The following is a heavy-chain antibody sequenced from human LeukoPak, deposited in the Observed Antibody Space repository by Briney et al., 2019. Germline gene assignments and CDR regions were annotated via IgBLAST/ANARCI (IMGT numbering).Heavy chain of an antibody. CDR2: IYYSKNT. CDR1: GVSISSSSAY. Sequence: SETLSLTCTVSGVSISSSSAYWGWIRQPPGKGLEWIGSIYYSKNTYYNPSLKSRVTISADTSKNQFSLTLGSVSATDTAVYYCVSPRGFSYGYFDYWGQGTLVTVSS. V-gene: IGHV4-39*01. J-gene: IGHJ4*02. D-gene: IGHD5-18*01. CDR3: VSPRGFSYGYFDY.